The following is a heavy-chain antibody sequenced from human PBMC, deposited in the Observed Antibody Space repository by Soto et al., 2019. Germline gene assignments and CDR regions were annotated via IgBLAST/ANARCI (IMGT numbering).Heavy chain of an antibody. J-gene: IGHJ4*02. CDR3: AKEKDYDFTWGSDRYTSDY. D-gene: IGHD3-16*02. V-gene: IGHV3-23*01. Sequence: EVQLLESGGGLIQPGGSLRLSCTASGFTFRTYAMTWFRQAPGRGLERVSAISGSAGTFYATSVKGRFTISRDNSRSTVYMQMHSLSAEDSAIYYCAKEKDYDFTWGSDRYTSDYWGRGTLVTVSS. CDR2: ISGSAGT. CDR1: GFTFRTYA.